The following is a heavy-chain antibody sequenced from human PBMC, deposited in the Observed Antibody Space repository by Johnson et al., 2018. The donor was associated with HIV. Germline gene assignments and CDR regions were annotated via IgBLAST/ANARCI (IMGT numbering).Heavy chain of an antibody. CDR3: ARVRRSGWYDNDAFDI. D-gene: IGHD6-19*01. CDR1: GFTFSSYA. CDR2: ISYDGSNK. J-gene: IGHJ3*02. Sequence: QVHLVESGGGVVQPGRSLRVSSTASGFTFSSYAMHWVRQAPGKGLEWVAVISYDGSNKYSADSVKGRFTISRDDSKNTLYLQMNSRIPEDTAVYYCARVRRSGWYDNDAFDIWGQGTMVTVSS. V-gene: IGHV3-30*04.